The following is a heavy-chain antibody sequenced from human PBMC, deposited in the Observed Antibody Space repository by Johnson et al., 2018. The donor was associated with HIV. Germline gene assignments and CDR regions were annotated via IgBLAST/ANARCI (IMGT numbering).Heavy chain of an antibody. D-gene: IGHD3-16*01. CDR1: GFTFSDYY. J-gene: IGHJ3*02. V-gene: IGHV3-11*04. CDR3: VRDAFDFRDATGRLGGAGFDI. CDR2: ISSSTNTI. Sequence: VHLVESGGGLVKPGGSLRLSCAASGFTFSDYYMSWIRQAPGKGLEWLSYISSSTNTIYYADSVKGRFTISRDNAKNSLSLQMNSLRAEDTAVYYWVRDAFDFRDATGRLGGAGFDIWGQGTVVTVSS.